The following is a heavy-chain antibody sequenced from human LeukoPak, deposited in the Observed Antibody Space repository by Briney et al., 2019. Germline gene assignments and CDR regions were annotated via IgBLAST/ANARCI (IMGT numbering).Heavy chain of an antibody. V-gene: IGHV3-33*01. CDR1: GFTFSAYG. D-gene: IGHD4-23*01. CDR2: IWYDGNNK. J-gene: IGHJ4*02. CDR3: ARFGYGGKVDY. Sequence: GRSLRLSCAASGFTFSAYGMHWVRQAPGKGLEWVAVIWYDGNNKYYADSVKGRFTISRDNSKTALFLQMNSLRAEDTALYYCARFGYGGKVDYWGQGTLVTVSS.